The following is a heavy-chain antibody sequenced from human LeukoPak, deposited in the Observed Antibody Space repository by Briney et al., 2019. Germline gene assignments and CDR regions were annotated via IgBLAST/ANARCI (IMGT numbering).Heavy chain of an antibody. Sequence: GGSLKLSCAASGFAFDDYAMHWVRQAPGKGLEWVSGISWNSGSIGYADSVKGRFAISRDNAKNSLYLQMNSLRAEDTALYYCAKGNGDYDPVFDYWGQGTLVTVSS. D-gene: IGHD4-17*01. CDR2: ISWNSGSI. J-gene: IGHJ4*02. CDR3: AKGNGDYDPVFDY. CDR1: GFAFDDYA. V-gene: IGHV3-9*01.